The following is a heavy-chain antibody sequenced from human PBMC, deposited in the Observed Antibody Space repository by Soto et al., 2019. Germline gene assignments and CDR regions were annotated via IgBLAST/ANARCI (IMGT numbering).Heavy chain of an antibody. V-gene: IGHV1-2*02. Sequence: QVHLVQSGAEVKKPGASVKVSCMASGYNFIAPNIHCVRQAHGLGLEWMGKMNPNSGGSDYAQECQGRVNVTRDTSISTVYMELTSLKAYDAAVYYCARERHWNALSDAFDLWGQGTMVIGSS. J-gene: IGHJ3*01. D-gene: IGHD1-1*01. CDR1: GYNFIAPN. CDR3: ARERHWNALSDAFDL. CDR2: MNPNSGGS.